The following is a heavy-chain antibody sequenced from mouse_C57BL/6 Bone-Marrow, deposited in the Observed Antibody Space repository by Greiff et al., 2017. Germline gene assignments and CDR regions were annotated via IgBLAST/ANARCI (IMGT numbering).Heavy chain of an antibody. CDR1: GFSFNTYA. CDR2: IRSKSNNYAT. V-gene: IGHV10-1*01. Sequence: EVKLVESGGGLVQPKGSLKLSCAASGFSFNTYAMNWVRQAPGTGLEWVARIRSKSNNYATYYADSVKDRFTISRDDSESMLYLQMNNLKTEDTAMYYCVHLLMGYWGQGTSVTVSS. CDR3: VHLLMGY. D-gene: IGHD2-1*01. J-gene: IGHJ4*01.